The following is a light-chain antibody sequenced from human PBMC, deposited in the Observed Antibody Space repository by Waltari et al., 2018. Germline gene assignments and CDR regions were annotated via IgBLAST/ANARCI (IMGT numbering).Light chain of an antibody. CDR3: QNHERLPAT. CDR2: AAS. CDR1: QIISKY. J-gene: IGKJ1*01. Sequence: VLTPSPGTLSLSPGETATLSCRASQIISKYLVWYQQRPGHAPRLLIYAASTRATGVPDRFSGSGYGTDFTLTISRLEPEDFAVYYCQNHERLPATFGQGTKVEIK. V-gene: IGKV3-20*01.